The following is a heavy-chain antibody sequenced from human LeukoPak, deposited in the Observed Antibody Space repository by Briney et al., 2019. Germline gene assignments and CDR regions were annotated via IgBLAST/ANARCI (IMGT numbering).Heavy chain of an antibody. CDR1: GYTFTSYG. J-gene: IGHJ3*02. Sequence: ASVKVSCKASGYTFTSYGISWVRQAPGQGLKWMGWISAYNGNTNYAQKLQGRVTMTTDTSTSTAYMELRSLRSDDTAVYYCARIHTLYYYGSGSFAFDIWGQGTMVTVSS. V-gene: IGHV1-18*01. CDR3: ARIHTLYYYGSGSFAFDI. D-gene: IGHD3-10*01. CDR2: ISAYNGNT.